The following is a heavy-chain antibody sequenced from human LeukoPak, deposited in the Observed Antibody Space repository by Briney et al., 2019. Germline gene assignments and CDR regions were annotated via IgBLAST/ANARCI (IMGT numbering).Heavy chain of an antibody. CDR1: GFTFSSYA. Sequence: PGGSLRLSCAASGFTFSSYAMSWVRQAPGKGLEWISYITKTSASVYYADSVKGRFTISRDNGKNSLFLQMNSLRDADTAVYYCARGYDSGYYPPHLDYWGQGTLVTVSS. V-gene: IGHV3-48*02. J-gene: IGHJ4*02. CDR3: ARGYDSGYYPPHLDY. D-gene: IGHD3-22*01. CDR2: ITKTSASV.